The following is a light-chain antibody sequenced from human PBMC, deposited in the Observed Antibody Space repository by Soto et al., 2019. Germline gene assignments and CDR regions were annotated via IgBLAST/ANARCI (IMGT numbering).Light chain of an antibody. Sequence: EIVLTQSPATLSLSPGEIATLSCRASQSVSSYLAWYQQKPGQAPRLLIYDASNRATGIPARFSGSGSGTDFTLTISRLEPEDFAVYYCQQRSNWPPTFGQGTKVDIK. CDR3: QQRSNWPPT. CDR2: DAS. CDR1: QSVSSY. J-gene: IGKJ1*01. V-gene: IGKV3-11*01.